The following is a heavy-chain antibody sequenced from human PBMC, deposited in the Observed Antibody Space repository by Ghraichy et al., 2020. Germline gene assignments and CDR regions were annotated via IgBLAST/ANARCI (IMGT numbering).Heavy chain of an antibody. CDR2: ITTSSRFI. CDR3: ARPSTVVSFYYYDGMDV. J-gene: IGHJ6*02. D-gene: IGHD4-23*01. Sequence: GGSLRLSCVGSGFTLSDYNMNWVRQAPGKGLEWVSYITTSSRFISYSDSVKGRFTVSRDNAQNSLYLQMKGLRDEDTAVYYCARPSTVVSFYYYDGMDVCGQATTVTDSS. V-gene: IGHV3-48*02. CDR1: GFTLSDYN.